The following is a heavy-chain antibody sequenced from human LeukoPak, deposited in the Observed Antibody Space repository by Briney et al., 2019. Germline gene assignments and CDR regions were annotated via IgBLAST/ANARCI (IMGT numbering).Heavy chain of an antibody. Sequence: ASVKVSCKASGYTFTGYYMHWVRQAPGQGLEWMGWINPNSGGTNYAQKFQGRVTMTRDTSKNQFSLKLSSVTAADTAVYYCARVMAAAGYPNWFDPWGQGTLVTVSS. V-gene: IGHV1-2*02. CDR2: INPNSGGT. CDR1: GYTFTGYY. CDR3: ARVMAAAGYPNWFDP. J-gene: IGHJ5*02. D-gene: IGHD6-13*01.